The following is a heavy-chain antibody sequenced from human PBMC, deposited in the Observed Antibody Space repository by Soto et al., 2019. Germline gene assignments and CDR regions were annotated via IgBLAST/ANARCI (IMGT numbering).Heavy chain of an antibody. V-gene: IGHV4-59*08. D-gene: IGHD2-21*02. CDR3: ASLVVVTTGRGWFDS. CDR2: IHYSGAT. CDR1: VDSISRYY. J-gene: IGHJ5*01. Sequence: QVQLQESGPGLVKPSETLSLTCTVSVDSISRYYWSWIRQPPGQGLEWVGYIHYSGATDYNPSLKSRVTISGDTSKKQFSLRLTSVTAADPAVYYCASLVVVTTGRGWFDSWGQGTLVTVSS.